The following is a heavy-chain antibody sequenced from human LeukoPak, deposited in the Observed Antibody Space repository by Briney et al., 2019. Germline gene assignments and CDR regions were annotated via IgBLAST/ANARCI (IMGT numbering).Heavy chain of an antibody. CDR2: FDPEDGET. V-gene: IGHV1-24*01. CDR3: ARGRGAGIAAAGTYDY. Sequence: ASVKVSCKASGGTFSSYAISWVRQAPGKGLEWMGGFDPEDGETIYAQKFQGRVTMTEDTSTDTAYMELSSLRSEDTAVYYCARGRGAGIAAAGTYDYWGQGTLVTVSS. CDR1: GGTFSSYA. D-gene: IGHD6-13*01. J-gene: IGHJ4*02.